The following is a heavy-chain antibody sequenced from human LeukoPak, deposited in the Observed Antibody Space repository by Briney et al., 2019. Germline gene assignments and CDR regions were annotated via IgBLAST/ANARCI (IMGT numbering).Heavy chain of an antibody. CDR1: GYTFTSYG. Sequence: ASVKVSCKASGYTFTSYGISWVRQASGQGLEWMGWMNPQNGNTGYAQKFQGRVTMTRDTSISTAYMELRGLRSDDTAVYYCVRDGEGVAISVNYWFDPWGQGTLVTVSS. CDR3: VRDGEGVAISVNYWFDP. J-gene: IGHJ5*02. D-gene: IGHD3-10*01. V-gene: IGHV1-8*02. CDR2: MNPQNGNT.